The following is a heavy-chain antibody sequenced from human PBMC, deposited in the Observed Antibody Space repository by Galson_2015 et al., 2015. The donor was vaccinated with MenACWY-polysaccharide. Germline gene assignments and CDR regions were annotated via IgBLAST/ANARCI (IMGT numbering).Heavy chain of an antibody. CDR1: GFTFSNAC. CDR3: TTDGRAYDTSGYYFGGY. CDR2: IKSKTDGGTT. Sequence: SLRLSCAASGFTFSNACMSWVRQAPGKGLEWVGRIKSKTDGGTTDYAAPVKGRFTISRDDSKNTLYLQMNSLKTEDTAVYYCTTDGRAYDTSGYYFGGYWGQGTLVTVSS. D-gene: IGHD3-22*01. V-gene: IGHV3-15*01. J-gene: IGHJ4*02.